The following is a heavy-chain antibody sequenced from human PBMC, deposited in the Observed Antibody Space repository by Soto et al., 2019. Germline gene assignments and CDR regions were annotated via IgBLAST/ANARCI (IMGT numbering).Heavy chain of an antibody. D-gene: IGHD3-16*01. CDR2: IYSDGST. J-gene: IGHJ4*02. CDR3: ARKKRGGGIEY. Sequence: EVQLVESGGGWIQPGGSLRLSCAASGFTVSSNYMNWVRQAPGKGLEWVSVIYSDGSTYYADSVKARFTISRDNSKNTLYLQMNSFKAEDTAVYFCARKKRGGGIEYWGQGTLVTVSS. CDR1: GFTVSSNY. V-gene: IGHV3-53*01.